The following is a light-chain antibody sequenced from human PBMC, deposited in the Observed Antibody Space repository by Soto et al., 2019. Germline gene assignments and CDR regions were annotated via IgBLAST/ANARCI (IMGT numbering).Light chain of an antibody. J-gene: IGKJ1*01. V-gene: IGKV1-12*01. CDR3: QQGSTFPT. CDR1: QGIGSW. CDR2: SAS. Sequence: DIQMTQSPSFLSASVGDRVSITCRASQGIGSWLAWYQQKPGTAPKLLIDSASSLQSGVPSRFSGSGSGTDFTLTISSLQHEDFATYYCQQGSTFPTFGQVTKVEVK.